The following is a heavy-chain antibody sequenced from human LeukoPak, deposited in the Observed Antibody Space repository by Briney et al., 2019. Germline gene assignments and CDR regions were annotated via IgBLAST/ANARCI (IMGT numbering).Heavy chain of an antibody. V-gene: IGHV3-53*01. CDR1: GFTVSTNY. CDR2: IYSGGGT. J-gene: IGHJ4*02. CDR3: ARGERWLQLDY. Sequence: GGSLRLSCAASGFTVSTNYLSWVRQAPGKGLEWVSVIYSGGGTYYADSVKGRFTISRDNSKNTLYLQMNSLRAEDTAVYYCARGERWLQLDYWGQGTLVTVSS. D-gene: IGHD5-24*01.